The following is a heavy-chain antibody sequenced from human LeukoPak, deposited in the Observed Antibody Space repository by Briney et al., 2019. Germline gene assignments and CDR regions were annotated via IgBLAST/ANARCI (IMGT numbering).Heavy chain of an antibody. Sequence: GGSLRLSCAASGFTFSNAWMSWVRQAPGKGLEWVGRIKSKNNGGTTDYTAPVKGRFTISRDNAKNSLYLQMNSLRAEDTAVYYCAIPPGGYYFNWGQGTLVTVSS. CDR2: IKSKNNGGTT. J-gene: IGHJ4*02. CDR3: AIPPGGYYFN. V-gene: IGHV3-15*01. D-gene: IGHD3-10*01. CDR1: GFTFSNAW.